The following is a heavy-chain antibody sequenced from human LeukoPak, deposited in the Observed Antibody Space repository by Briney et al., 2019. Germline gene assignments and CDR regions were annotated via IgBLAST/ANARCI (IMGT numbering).Heavy chain of an antibody. CDR2: IYYSGTT. J-gene: IGHJ4*02. D-gene: IGHD5-12*01. CDR3: ASGPSGYSGYGHYFDY. Sequence: SETLSLTCTVSGGSISSSSYYWGWIRQPPGKGLEWIGSIYYSGTTYYNPSLKSRITISVDTSKNEFSVKLSSVTAADTAVYYCASGPSGYSGYGHYFDYWGQGTLGTVSS. CDR1: GGSISSSSYY. V-gene: IGHV4-39*07.